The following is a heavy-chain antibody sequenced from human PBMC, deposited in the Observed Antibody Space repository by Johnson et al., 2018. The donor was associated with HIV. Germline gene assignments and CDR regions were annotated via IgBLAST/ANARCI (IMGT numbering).Heavy chain of an antibody. CDR2: ISYDGSNK. J-gene: IGHJ3*02. Sequence: QVQLVESGGGVVQPGRSLRLSCAASGFTFSSYAMHWVRQAPGKGLEWVAVISYDGSNKYYADSVKGRFTISRDNSKNTLYRQMNSLRAEDTAVYYCARGGKRVMAAFDIWGQGTEVTVSS. CDR1: GFTFSSYA. CDR3: ARGGKRVMAAFDI. D-gene: IGHD3-16*01. V-gene: IGHV3-30-3*01.